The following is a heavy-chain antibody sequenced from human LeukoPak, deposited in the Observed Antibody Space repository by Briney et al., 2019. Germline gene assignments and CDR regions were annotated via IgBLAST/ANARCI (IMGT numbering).Heavy chain of an antibody. CDR3: ARSGGYSGYDGVALLDP. CDR2: IYYSGST. J-gene: IGHJ5*02. V-gene: IGHV4-39*07. Sequence: TSETLSLTCTVSGGSISSSSYYWGWIRQPPGKGLECIGSIYYSGSTYYNPSLKSRVTISVDKSKNQVSLKLSSVTAADTAVYYCARSGGYSGYDGVALLDPWGQGTLVTVSS. CDR1: GGSISSSSYY. D-gene: IGHD5-12*01.